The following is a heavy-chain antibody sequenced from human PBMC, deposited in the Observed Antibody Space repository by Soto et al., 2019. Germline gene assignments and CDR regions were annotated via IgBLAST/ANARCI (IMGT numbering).Heavy chain of an antibody. V-gene: IGHV3-30-3*01. CDR3: ARDKANTLFSRLSSSWYNGFDY. J-gene: IGHJ4*02. D-gene: IGHD6-13*01. CDR2: ISYDGSNK. CDR1: GFTFSSYA. Sequence: PGGSLRLSCAASGFTFSSYAMHWVRQAPGKGLEWVAVISYDGSNKYYADSVKGRFTISRDNSKNTLYLQMNSLRAEDTAVYYCARDKANTLFSRLSSSWYNGFDYWGQGTLVTVSS.